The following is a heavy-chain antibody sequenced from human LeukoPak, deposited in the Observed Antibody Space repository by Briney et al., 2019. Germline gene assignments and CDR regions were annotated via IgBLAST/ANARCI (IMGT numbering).Heavy chain of an antibody. CDR2: ISPYSGNT. J-gene: IGHJ4*02. Sequence: GASVKASCKASGYTFTNYGISWVRQAPGQGLEWMGWISPYSGNTNYAQNLQGRVTMTTDTSTTTAYMEVRSLRSDDTVVYYCAREYCANGVCYTDYWGQGTLVTVSS. CDR3: AREYCANGVCYTDY. V-gene: IGHV1-18*01. D-gene: IGHD2-8*01. CDR1: GYTFTNYG.